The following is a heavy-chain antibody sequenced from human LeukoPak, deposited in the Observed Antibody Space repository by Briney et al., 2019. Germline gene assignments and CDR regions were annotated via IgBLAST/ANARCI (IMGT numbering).Heavy chain of an antibody. J-gene: IGHJ4*02. D-gene: IGHD3-22*01. CDR3: ANYYYYDSSGYYGPPPYYFDY. V-gene: IGHV3-23*01. CDR2: ISGSGGST. Sequence: PPGGSLRLSCAASGFTVSSYAMSWVRQAPGKGREWVSAISGSGGSTYYADSGKGRLTISLDNSKNTLYLQMNSLRAEDTAVYYCANYYYYDSSGYYGPPPYYFDYWGQGTLVTVSS. CDR1: GFTVSSYA.